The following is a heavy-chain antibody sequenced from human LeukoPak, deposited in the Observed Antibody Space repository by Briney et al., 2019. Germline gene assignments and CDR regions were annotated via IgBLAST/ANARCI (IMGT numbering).Heavy chain of an antibody. J-gene: IGHJ5*02. CDR2: ISSSGSTI. CDR1: GFTFSSYE. Sequence: PGGSLRLSCAASGFTFSSYEMNWVRQAPGKGLEWVSYISSSGSTIYYADSVKGRFTISRDNAKNSLYLQMNSLRAEDTAVYYCAKLTNRWFDPWGQGTLVAVSS. D-gene: IGHD1-14*01. V-gene: IGHV3-48*03. CDR3: AKLTNRWFDP.